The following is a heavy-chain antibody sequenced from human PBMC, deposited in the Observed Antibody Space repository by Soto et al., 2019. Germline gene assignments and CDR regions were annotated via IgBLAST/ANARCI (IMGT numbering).Heavy chain of an antibody. CDR2: IVVGSGNT. CDR1: GFTFTSSA. D-gene: IGHD6-19*01. V-gene: IGHV1-58*01. CDR3: AAFTVAGTPHY. J-gene: IGHJ4*02. Sequence: QMQLVQSGPEVKKPGTSVKVSCKASGFTFTSSAVQWVRQARGQRLEWIGWIVVGSGNTNYAQKFQERVTITRDMATSTAYMELSSLRSEDTAVYYCAAFTVAGTPHYWGQGTLVTVSS.